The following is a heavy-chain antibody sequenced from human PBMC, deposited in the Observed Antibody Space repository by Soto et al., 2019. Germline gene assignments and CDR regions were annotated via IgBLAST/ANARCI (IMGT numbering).Heavy chain of an antibody. CDR1: GYTFTGHY. D-gene: IGHD1-26*01. CDR3: GRGRSGQLVVFY. Sequence: GASVKVSCKASGYTFTGHYIHWVRQAPEQGPEWMGEIGPESGATRYAQKFQGRVTMSRDTSITTVYMELNNLSPDDTAVYYCGRGRSGQLVVFYWGQGTPLTVSS. CDR2: IGPESGAT. V-gene: IGHV1-2*02. J-gene: IGHJ4*02.